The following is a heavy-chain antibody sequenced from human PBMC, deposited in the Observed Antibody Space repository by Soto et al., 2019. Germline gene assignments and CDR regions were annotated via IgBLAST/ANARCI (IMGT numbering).Heavy chain of an antibody. J-gene: IGHJ6*02. CDR2: INHSGST. CDR1: SGSFSGYY. V-gene: IGHV4-34*01. D-gene: IGHD2-15*01. Sequence: SETLSLTCAVYSGSFSGYYWSWIRQPPGKGLEWIGEINHSGSTNYNPSLKSRVTISVDTSKNQFSLKLSSVTAADTAVYYCAITRPVYYYYGMDVWGQGTTVTVSS. CDR3: AITRPVYYYYGMDV.